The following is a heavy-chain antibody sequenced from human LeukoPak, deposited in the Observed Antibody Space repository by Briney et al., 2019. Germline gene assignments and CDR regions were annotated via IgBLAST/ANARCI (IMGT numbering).Heavy chain of an antibody. V-gene: IGHV4-34*01. J-gene: IGHJ6*03. D-gene: IGHD5-12*01. CDR3: ATIVATSLYYYYYMDV. CDR2: INHSGST. CDR1: GGSFSGYY. Sequence: PSETLSLTCAVYGGSFSGYYWSWIRQPPGKGLEWIREINHSGSTNYNPSLKSRVTISVDTSKNQFSLKLSSVTAADTAVYYCATIVATSLYYYYYMDVWGKGTTVTVSS.